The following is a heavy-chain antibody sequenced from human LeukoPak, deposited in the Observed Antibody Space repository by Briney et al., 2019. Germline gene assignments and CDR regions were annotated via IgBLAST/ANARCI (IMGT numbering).Heavy chain of an antibody. V-gene: IGHV3-48*01. CDR2: IGIDSGNT. J-gene: IGHJ4*02. CDR3: ARDYKYAFDN. CDR1: GFTFSDYS. D-gene: IGHD5-24*01. Sequence: GGSLRLSCAASGFTFSDYSMNWVRQAPGKGLEWISYIGIDSGNTNYADSVKGRFTISGDKAKNSLYLQMNSLGVEDTAVYYCARDYKYAFDNWGKGTLVSVSS.